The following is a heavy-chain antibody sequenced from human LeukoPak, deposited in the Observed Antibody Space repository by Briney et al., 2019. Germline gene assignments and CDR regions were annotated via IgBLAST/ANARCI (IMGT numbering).Heavy chain of an antibody. CDR1: GFTFSSYG. J-gene: IGHJ4*02. Sequence: GGTLRLSCAASGFTFSSYGMSWVRQAPGKGLEWVSVIYSGGSTYYADSVKGRFTISRDNSKNTLYLQMNSLRAEDTAVYYCVGENDYWGQGTLVTVSS. CDR2: IYSGGST. CDR3: VGENDY. V-gene: IGHV3-53*01.